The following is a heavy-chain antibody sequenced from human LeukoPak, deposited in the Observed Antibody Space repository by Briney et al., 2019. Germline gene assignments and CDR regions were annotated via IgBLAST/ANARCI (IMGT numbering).Heavy chain of an antibody. CDR1: GYTFTSYG. J-gene: IGHJ4*02. V-gene: IGHV1-18*01. Sequence: GASVKVSCKASGYTFTSYGISWVRQAPGQGLEWMGWISAYNGNTNYAQKLQGRVTMTTDTSTSTAYMELRSLRSEDTAVYYCATGLTKWLVRKYFDYWGQGTLVTVSS. CDR3: ATGLTKWLVRKYFDY. D-gene: IGHD6-19*01. CDR2: ISAYNGNT.